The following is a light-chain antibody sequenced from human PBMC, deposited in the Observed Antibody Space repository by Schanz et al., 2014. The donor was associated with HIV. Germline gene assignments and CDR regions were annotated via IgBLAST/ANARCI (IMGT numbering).Light chain of an antibody. J-gene: IGKJ1*01. CDR2: ATS. CDR3: HQYGSSPRT. Sequence: PGERATLSCRTSQSVGGSQLAWYQHKRGQAPRLLIYATSFRATGIPDRFSGSGSGTDFTLTISRLEPEDFAVYYCHQYGSSPRTFGQGTKVEI. CDR1: QSVGGSQ. V-gene: IGKV3-20*01.